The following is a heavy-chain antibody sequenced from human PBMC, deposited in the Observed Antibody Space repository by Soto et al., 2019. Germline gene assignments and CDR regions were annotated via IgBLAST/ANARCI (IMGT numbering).Heavy chain of an antibody. V-gene: IGHV3-11*06. CDR2: IGTITTFT. CDR3: ARAGYSTNKWFGT. Sequence: XGSLRLSFAASGFTFSDYNMNWIRRAPGKGLEWVSYIGTITTFTDYADSVKGRFTISRDNAKNSLYLQMNSLRAEDTAVYYCARAGYSTNKWFGTWGQGTLVTVSS. J-gene: IGHJ5*02. CDR1: GFTFSDYN. D-gene: IGHD2-2*01.